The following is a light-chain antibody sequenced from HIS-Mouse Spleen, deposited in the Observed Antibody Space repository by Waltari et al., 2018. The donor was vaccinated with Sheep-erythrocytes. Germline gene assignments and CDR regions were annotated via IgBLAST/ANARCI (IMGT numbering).Light chain of an antibody. CDR3: QQLT. CDR1: QSVSSY. J-gene: IGKJ4*01. CDR2: DAS. Sequence: EIVLTQSPATLSLSPGERATLSCRASQSVSSYLAWYQQKPGQAPRLLIYDASNRATGIPARFSGSVSGTDFTLTISSLEPEDFAVYYCQQLTFGGGTKVEIK. V-gene: IGKV3-11*01.